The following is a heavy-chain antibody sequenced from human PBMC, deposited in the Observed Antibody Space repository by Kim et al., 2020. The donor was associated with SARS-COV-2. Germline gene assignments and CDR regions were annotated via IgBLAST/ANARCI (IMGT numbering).Heavy chain of an antibody. CDR3: AKGIGGSLADMAVAY. D-gene: IGHD6-19*01. Sequence: DSVKGRFTISRDNSKNTLYPQMNSLRAEDTAVYYCAKGIGGSLADMAVAYWGQGTLVTVSS. J-gene: IGHJ4*02. V-gene: IGHV3-23*01.